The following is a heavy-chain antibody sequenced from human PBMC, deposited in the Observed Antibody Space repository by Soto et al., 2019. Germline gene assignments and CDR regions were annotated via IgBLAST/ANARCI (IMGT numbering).Heavy chain of an antibody. Sequence: QVQLVESGGGVVQPGRSLRLSCAASGFTFSSYAMHWVRQAPGKGLEWVAVISYDGSNKYYADSVKGRFTISRDNSKNTLYLQRNSLRAEDTSVYYCARDKHPWVGAPGDYWGQGTLVTVSS. CDR1: GFTFSSYA. CDR2: ISYDGSNK. V-gene: IGHV3-30-3*01. CDR3: ARDKHPWVGAPGDY. D-gene: IGHD1-26*01. J-gene: IGHJ4*02.